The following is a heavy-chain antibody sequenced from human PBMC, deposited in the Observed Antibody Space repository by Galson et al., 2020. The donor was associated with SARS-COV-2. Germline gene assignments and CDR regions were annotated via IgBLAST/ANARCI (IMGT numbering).Heavy chain of an antibody. V-gene: IGHV3-30*18. CDR2: ISYDGNRN. D-gene: IGHD3-10*01. CDR3: AKDRHGSGGYPPPDY. CDR1: GFYFNAYG. J-gene: IGHJ4*02. Sequence: GGSLRLSCAASGFYFNAYGMHWVRQAPGKGLEWVAYISYDGNRNFYSDSVEGRFTISRDNSKNTLYLEMNSLRREDTALYYCAKDRHGSGGYPPPDYWGQGTLVTVSS.